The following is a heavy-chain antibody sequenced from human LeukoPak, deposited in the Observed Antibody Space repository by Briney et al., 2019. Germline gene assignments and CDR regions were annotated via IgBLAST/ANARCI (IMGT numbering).Heavy chain of an antibody. J-gene: IGHJ4*02. Sequence: SETLSLTCIVSGYSIWSNYYWGWIRQPPGKGLEWIGYIYTSGGTNYIPSLKGRVTISIDTSKNQFSLQLSSVTAADSAVYYCARLTRLSTSPDRYYLDYWGQGTLVTVSS. D-gene: IGHD6-6*01. V-gene: IGHV4-4*09. CDR1: GYSIWSNYY. CDR3: ARLTRLSTSPDRYYLDY. CDR2: IYTSGGT.